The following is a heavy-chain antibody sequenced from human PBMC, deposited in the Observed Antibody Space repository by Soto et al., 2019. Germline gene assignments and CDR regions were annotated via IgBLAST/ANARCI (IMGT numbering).Heavy chain of an antibody. D-gene: IGHD1-26*01. CDR2: IYYSGRT. Sequence: SETLSLTCTVSGVSISGSRYYWGWIRQPPGRGLEWIGNIYYSGRTYYTPALKSRVTLSVDTSKNQFSLNLNSVTAADTAVYYCARGGIPPSGYGIAYAMDVWGQGTTVTVSS. CDR1: GVSISGSRYY. V-gene: IGHV4-39*01. J-gene: IGHJ6*02. CDR3: ARGGIPPSGYGIAYAMDV.